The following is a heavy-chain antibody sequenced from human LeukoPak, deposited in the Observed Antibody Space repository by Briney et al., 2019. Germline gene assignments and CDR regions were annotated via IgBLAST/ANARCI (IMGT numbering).Heavy chain of an antibody. CDR2: IYSGGST. Sequence: GGSLRLSCTASGFTFGDYAMTWVRQAPGKGLEWVSVIYSGGSTYYADSVKGRFTISRDNAKNSLYLQMNSLRAEDSAVYYCARYCTFRTCSGTKFDSWGQGTLVTVSS. J-gene: IGHJ4*02. CDR1: GFTFGDYA. D-gene: IGHD1-1*01. V-gene: IGHV3-66*01. CDR3: ARYCTFRTCSGTKFDS.